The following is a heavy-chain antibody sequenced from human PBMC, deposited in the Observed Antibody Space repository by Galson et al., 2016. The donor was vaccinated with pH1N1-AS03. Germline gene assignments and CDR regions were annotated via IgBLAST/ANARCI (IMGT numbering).Heavy chain of an antibody. J-gene: IGHJ2*01. CDR1: SIIFTDA. D-gene: IGHD6-19*01. Sequence: SLRLSCAASSIIFTDAMDWVRQAPGKGLEWVAFIRYDGSNKYYADSVKGRFTISRDNSKNTLYLQMNSLRAEDTAVYYCARDPDSVAGTSLDWYFDLWGRGTLVTVSS. V-gene: IGHV3-30*02. CDR2: IRYDGSNK. CDR3: ARDPDSVAGTSLDWYFDL.